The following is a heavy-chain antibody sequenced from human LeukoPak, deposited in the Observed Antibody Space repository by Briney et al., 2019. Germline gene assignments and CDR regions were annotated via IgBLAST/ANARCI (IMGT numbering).Heavy chain of an antibody. CDR2: ISSSGSTI. D-gene: IGHD3-10*02. CDR3: AELGITMIGGV. Sequence: GGSLRLFCAASGFTFSSYEMNWVRQAPGKGLEWVSYISSSGSTIYYADSVKGRFTISRDNAKNSLYLQTNSLRAEDTAVYYCAELGITMIGGVWGKGTTVTISS. J-gene: IGHJ6*04. CDR1: GFTFSSYE. V-gene: IGHV3-48*03.